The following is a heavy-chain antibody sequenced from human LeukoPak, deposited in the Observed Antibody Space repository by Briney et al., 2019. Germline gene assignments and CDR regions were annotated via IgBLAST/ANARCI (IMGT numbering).Heavy chain of an antibody. CDR3: ARGLLWFGEYGFDY. CDR1: GGSFSGCY. J-gene: IGHJ4*02. V-gene: IGHV4-34*01. CDR2: INHSGST. Sequence: SETLSLTCAVYGGSFSGCYWSWIRQPPGKGLEWVGEINHSGSTNYNPSLKSRVTISVDTSKNQFSLKLSSVAAADTAVYYCARGLLWFGEYGFDYWGQGTLVTVSS. D-gene: IGHD3-10*01.